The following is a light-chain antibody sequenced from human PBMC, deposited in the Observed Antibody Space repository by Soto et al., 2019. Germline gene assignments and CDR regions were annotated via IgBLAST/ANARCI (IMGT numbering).Light chain of an antibody. CDR1: QSVSAN. V-gene: IGKV3-15*01. Sequence: EVVLTQSPATLSLSPGQRVTLPCRASQSVSANLAWYQQRPGQAPRLLIYGISNRAPDTPDRFSGSGSGTEFTLTISSLQSEDSAVYDGQQYKIWPPWTFGQGTKVDI. CDR3: QQYKIWPPWT. J-gene: IGKJ1*01. CDR2: GIS.